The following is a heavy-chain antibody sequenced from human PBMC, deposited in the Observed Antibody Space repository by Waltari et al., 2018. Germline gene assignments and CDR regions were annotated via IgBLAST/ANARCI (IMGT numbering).Heavy chain of an antibody. V-gene: IGHV1-18*01. CDR3: VRSMGGVSAGGMDV. Sequence: QVQLVQSGAEVKKPGASVKVSCKASGYTFTSYGIGWVRQAPGQGLEWMGWISPYDGNTKYTQKLQGRLTLTTDTSTSTAYMELRSLRSDDTAVYYCVRSMGGVSAGGMDVWGKGTTVTVSS. J-gene: IGHJ6*04. D-gene: IGHD3-16*01. CDR2: ISPYDGNT. CDR1: GYTFTSYG.